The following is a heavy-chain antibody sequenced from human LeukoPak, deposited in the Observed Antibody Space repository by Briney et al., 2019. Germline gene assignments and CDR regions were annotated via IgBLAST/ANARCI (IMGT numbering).Heavy chain of an antibody. CDR3: ARDKPYGSGSYIDY. V-gene: IGHV4-31*03. CDR1: GGSISSGGYY. CDR2: IYYSGST. D-gene: IGHD3-10*01. J-gene: IGHJ4*02. Sequence: SETLSLTSTVSGGSISSGGYYWSWTRQHPGRGLEWIAYIYYSGSTYYNPSLKSRVTISVDTSKNQFSRKLSSVTAADTAVYYCARDKPYGSGSYIDYWGQGTLVTVSS.